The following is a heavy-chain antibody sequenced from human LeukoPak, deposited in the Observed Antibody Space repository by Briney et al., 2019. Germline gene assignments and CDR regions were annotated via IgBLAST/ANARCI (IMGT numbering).Heavy chain of an antibody. CDR3: ARGSSAYYYYYMDV. Sequence: PSETLSLTCSVSGYSFTSGHYWGWIRQPPGKGLEWIANIYHTGSAHYNPSLKSRVTISVDTSKNQFSLKLSSVTAADTAVYYCARGSSAYYYYYMDVWGKGTTVTVSS. J-gene: IGHJ6*03. CDR2: IYHTGSA. CDR1: GYSFTSGHY. V-gene: IGHV4-38-2*02. D-gene: IGHD6-13*01.